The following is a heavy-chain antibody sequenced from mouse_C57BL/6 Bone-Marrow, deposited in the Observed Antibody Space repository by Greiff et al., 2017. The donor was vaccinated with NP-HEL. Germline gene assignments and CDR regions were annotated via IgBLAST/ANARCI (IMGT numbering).Heavy chain of an antibody. CDR3: ARWDYYGSSYERVDY. J-gene: IGHJ2*01. D-gene: IGHD1-1*01. CDR2: IYPRSGNT. Sequence: VQLQQSGAELARPGASVKLSCKASGYTFTSYGISWVKQRTGQGLEWIGEIYPRSGNTYYNEKFKGKATLTADKSSSTAYMELRSLTSEDSAVYFCARWDYYGSSYERVDYWGQGTTLTVSS. V-gene: IGHV1-81*01. CDR1: GYTFTSYG.